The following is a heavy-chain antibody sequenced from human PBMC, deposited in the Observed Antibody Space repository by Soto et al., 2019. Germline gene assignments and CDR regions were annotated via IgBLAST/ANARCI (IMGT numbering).Heavy chain of an antibody. J-gene: IGHJ4*02. CDR2: IKEDGTEQ. CDR3: ARDRKASSYGWSKVLEY. Sequence: VQLVESGGGLVRPGGSLRLSCTVSGFSLRSFYMSWVRQAPGKGLEWVANIKEDGTEQHYVASVEGRFTISRDNPKNTLYLQMNSLRVEDTAVYYCARDRKASSYGWSKVLEYWGQGALVTVSA. CDR1: GFSLRSFY. V-gene: IGHV3-7*03. D-gene: IGHD5-18*01.